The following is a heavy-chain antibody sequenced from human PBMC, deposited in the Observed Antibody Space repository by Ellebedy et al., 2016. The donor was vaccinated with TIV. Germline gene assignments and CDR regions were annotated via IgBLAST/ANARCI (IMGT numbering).Heavy chain of an antibody. D-gene: IGHD3-16*01. Sequence: ASVKVSCKASGFAFCDFAVQWVRQARGQRLEWIGWIDAGSGTSSYAQRFQERVNITRDMSTTTGYLELSRLRSDDTAVYYCATTNTLGNWFHPWGQGTLVTVSS. J-gene: IGHJ5*02. V-gene: IGHV1-58*01. CDR2: IDAGSGTS. CDR1: GFAFCDFA. CDR3: ATTNTLGNWFHP.